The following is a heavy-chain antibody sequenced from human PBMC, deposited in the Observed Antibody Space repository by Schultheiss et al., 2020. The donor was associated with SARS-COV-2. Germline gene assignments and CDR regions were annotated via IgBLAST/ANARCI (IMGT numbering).Heavy chain of an antibody. CDR1: GYTFTSYG. V-gene: IGHV1-18*04. CDR2: ISAYNGNT. D-gene: IGHD3-22*01. J-gene: IGHJ4*02. Sequence: ASVKVSCKASGYTFTSYGISWVRQAPGQGLEWMGWISAYNGNTNYAQKLQGRVTMTTDTSTSTAYMELRSLRSDDTAVYYCARVPTLKYYYDSSGYLDYWGQGTLVTVSS. CDR3: ARVPTLKYYYDSSGYLDY.